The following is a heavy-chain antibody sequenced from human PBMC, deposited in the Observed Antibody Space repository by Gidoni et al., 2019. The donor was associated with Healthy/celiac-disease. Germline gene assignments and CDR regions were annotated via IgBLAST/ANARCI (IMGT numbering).Heavy chain of an antibody. CDR3: ARRGWYYDILTGYPYYYGMDV. D-gene: IGHD3-9*01. Sequence: QVQLVQSGAEVKKPGASVKVSCKASGYTFTSYDINWVRQATGQGLEWMGWMNPNSGNTGYAQKFQGRVTMTRNTSISTAYMELSSLRSEDTAVYYCARRGWYYDILTGYPYYYGMDVWGQGTTVTVSS. V-gene: IGHV1-8*01. J-gene: IGHJ6*02. CDR2: MNPNSGNT. CDR1: GYTFTSYD.